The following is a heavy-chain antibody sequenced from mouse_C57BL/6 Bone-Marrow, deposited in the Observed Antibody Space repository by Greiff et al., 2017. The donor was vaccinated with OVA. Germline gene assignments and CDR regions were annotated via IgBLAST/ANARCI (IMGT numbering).Heavy chain of an antibody. Sequence: EVQLQQSGPVLVKPGASVKMSCKASGYTFTDYYMNWVKQSHGKSLEWIGVINPYNGGTSYNQKFKGKATLTVDKSSSTAYMELNSLTSEDSAVYYCARWIWLPLDYWGQGTTLTVSS. J-gene: IGHJ2*01. V-gene: IGHV1-19*01. CDR3: ARWIWLPLDY. CDR2: INPYNGGT. D-gene: IGHD2-2*01. CDR1: GYTFTDYY.